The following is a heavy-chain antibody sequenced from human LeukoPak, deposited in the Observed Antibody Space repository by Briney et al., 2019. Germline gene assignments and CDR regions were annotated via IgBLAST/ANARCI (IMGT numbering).Heavy chain of an antibody. CDR1: GGSISTFY. D-gene: IGHD3-22*01. Sequence: SETLSLTCTVSGGSISTFYWSWIRPPPGEGLEWIGYISYSGSTDYNPSLKSRVTISVDTSKNQFSLKLNSVTAADTAVYYCARVLSGYYPWYFDLWGRGTLVTVTA. CDR3: ARVLSGYYPWYFDL. CDR2: ISYSGST. J-gene: IGHJ2*01. V-gene: IGHV4-59*01.